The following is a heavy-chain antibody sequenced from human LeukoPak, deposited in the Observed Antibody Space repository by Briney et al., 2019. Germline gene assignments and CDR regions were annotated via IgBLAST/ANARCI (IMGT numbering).Heavy chain of an antibody. CDR1: GGSISSSSYY. CDR2: IYYSGST. Sequence: SETLSLTCTVSGGSISSSSYYWGWLRQPPGQGLEWIGSIYYSGSTYYNPSLKSRVTISVDTSKNQFSLKLRSVTAADTAVYYCAREEAVPPGGGDYWGQGTLVTVSS. D-gene: IGHD1-14*01. J-gene: IGHJ4*02. V-gene: IGHV4-39*07. CDR3: AREEAVPPGGGDY.